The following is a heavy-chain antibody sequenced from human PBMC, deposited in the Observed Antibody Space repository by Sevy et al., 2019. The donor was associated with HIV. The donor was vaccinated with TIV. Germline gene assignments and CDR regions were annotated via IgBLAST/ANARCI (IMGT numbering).Heavy chain of an antibody. Sequence: GGSLRLSCAVSGFNFAIYGFHWVRQAPGKGLEWVANTRHDETGKYYVDSVKGRFTVSRDNSKNTVFLQMNSLTPDDTGTYYCARDGVYYGMDVWGLGTTVTVSS. CDR2: TRHDETGK. D-gene: IGHD3-10*01. V-gene: IGHV3-30*02. CDR3: ARDGVYYGMDV. CDR1: GFNFAIYG. J-gene: IGHJ6*02.